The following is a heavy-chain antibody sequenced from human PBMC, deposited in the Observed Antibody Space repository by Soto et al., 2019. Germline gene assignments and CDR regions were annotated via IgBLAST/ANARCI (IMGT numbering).Heavy chain of an antibody. J-gene: IGHJ6*02. CDR1: GGSISSYY. Sequence: SETLSLTCTVSGGSISSYYWSWIRQPPGKGLEWIGYIYYSGSTNYNPSLKSRVTISVDTSKNQFSLKLSSVTAADTAVYYCASNTYTYGDSNFWGQGTTVTVSS. D-gene: IGHD4-17*01. CDR2: IYYSGST. V-gene: IGHV4-59*01. CDR3: ASNTYTYGDSNF.